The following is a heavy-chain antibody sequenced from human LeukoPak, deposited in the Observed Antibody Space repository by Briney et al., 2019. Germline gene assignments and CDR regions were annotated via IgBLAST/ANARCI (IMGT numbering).Heavy chain of an antibody. CDR3: ARDLGHTGYDLYDY. J-gene: IGHJ4*02. D-gene: IGHD5-12*01. Sequence: GGSLRLSCAVSGINFRGYWMAWVRQAPGKGLEGVANMKQDGSEKYYVDFVKGRFTISRDNAKNSLYLEMNSLRVEDTAVYYCARDLGHTGYDLYDYWGQGTLVTVSS. CDR2: MKQDGSEK. CDR1: GINFRGYW. V-gene: IGHV3-7*01.